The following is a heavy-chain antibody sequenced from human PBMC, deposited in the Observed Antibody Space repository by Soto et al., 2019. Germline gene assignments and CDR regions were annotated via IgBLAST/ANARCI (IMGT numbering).Heavy chain of an antibody. Sequence: PSETLSLTCTVSGASISSYYWNWIRQPPGKGLEWIGYIYYSGSTNYNPSLKSRVTISVDTSKNQFSLKLSSVTAADTAVYYCARAGDYDFWSGYSNDAFDIWGQGTMVTVSS. D-gene: IGHD3-3*01. J-gene: IGHJ3*02. CDR2: IYYSGST. CDR1: GASISSYY. CDR3: ARAGDYDFWSGYSNDAFDI. V-gene: IGHV4-59*01.